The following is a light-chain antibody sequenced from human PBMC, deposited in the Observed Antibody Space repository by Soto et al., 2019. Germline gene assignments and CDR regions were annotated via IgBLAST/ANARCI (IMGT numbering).Light chain of an antibody. CDR2: DAS. CDR3: QQYNSDQRT. CDR1: QSISSW. Sequence: DIQMTQSPSSLSASVGDRVTITCLASQSISSWLAWYQQKPGKAPKLLIYDASSLESGVPSRFSGSGSGTEFTLTISSLQPDDFATYYCQQYNSDQRTFGQGTKVDIK. V-gene: IGKV1-5*01. J-gene: IGKJ1*01.